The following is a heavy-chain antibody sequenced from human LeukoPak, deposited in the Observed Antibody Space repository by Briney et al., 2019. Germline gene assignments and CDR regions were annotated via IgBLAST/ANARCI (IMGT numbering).Heavy chain of an antibody. V-gene: IGHV4-34*01. J-gene: IGHJ3*02. D-gene: IGHD2-2*02. Sequence: SETLSLTCAVYGGSFSGYYWSWIRQPPGKGLEWIGYIYYNGDTYYNASLKSRVSISVDTSKNQFSLKLSSVTAADTAVYYCARAGVVPAAINRAFDIWGQGSVVTVSS. CDR1: GGSFSGYY. CDR2: IYYNGDT. CDR3: ARAGVVPAAINRAFDI.